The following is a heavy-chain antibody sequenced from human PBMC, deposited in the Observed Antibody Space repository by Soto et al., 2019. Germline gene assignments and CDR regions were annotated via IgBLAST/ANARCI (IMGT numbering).Heavy chain of an antibody. J-gene: IGHJ4*02. CDR2: ISYDGSNK. D-gene: IGHD6-6*01. Sequence: PGGSLRLSCAASGFTFSSYGMHWVRQAPGKGLEWVAVISYDGSNKYYADSVKGRFTISRDNSKNTLYLQMNSLRAEDTAVYYCAKDTVEYSSPDRLDYWGQGTLVTVSS. V-gene: IGHV3-30*18. CDR3: AKDTVEYSSPDRLDY. CDR1: GFTFSSYG.